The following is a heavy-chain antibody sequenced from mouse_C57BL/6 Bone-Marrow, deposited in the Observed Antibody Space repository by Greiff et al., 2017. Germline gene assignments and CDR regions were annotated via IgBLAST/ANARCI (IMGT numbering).Heavy chain of an antibody. Sequence: VQLQQSGPELVKPGASVKISCKASGYAFSSSWMNWVKQRPGKGLEWIGRIYPGDGDTNDNGKFKGKATLTADKSSSTAYMQLSSLTSEDSAVYFCARDYYGSSYAMDYWGQGTSVTVSS. CDR1: GYAFSSSW. CDR2: IYPGDGDT. J-gene: IGHJ4*01. CDR3: ARDYYGSSYAMDY. V-gene: IGHV1-82*01. D-gene: IGHD1-1*01.